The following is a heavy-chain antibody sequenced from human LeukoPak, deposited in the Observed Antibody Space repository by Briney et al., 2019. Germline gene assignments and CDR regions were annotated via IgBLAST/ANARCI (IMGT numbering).Heavy chain of an antibody. V-gene: IGHV3-7*03. D-gene: IGHD3-9*01. J-gene: IGHJ4*02. Sequence: PGGSLRLSCAASGFTFGMYWMSWVRQAPGKGLEWVANIKQDGSETYYVDSVKGRFIISRDNAKKSLYLQMHSLRAEDTAIYYCVRDRQNIDFLFDYWGQGTLVTVSS. CDR1: GFTFGMYW. CDR2: IKQDGSET. CDR3: VRDRQNIDFLFDY.